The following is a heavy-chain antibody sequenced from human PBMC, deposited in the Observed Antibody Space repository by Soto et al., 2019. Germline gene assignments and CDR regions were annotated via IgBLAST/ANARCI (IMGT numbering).Heavy chain of an antibody. D-gene: IGHD1-26*01. J-gene: IGHJ5*02. CDR1: GGSISSSNW. V-gene: IGHV4-4*02. CDR3: ATRPPRVVASLLPIPT. CDR2: IYHSGNT. Sequence: VQLRQSGPGLVKPSGTLSLTCAVSGGSISSSNWWTWVRQAPGKGLEWIGEIYHSGNTYYNPSLKGRGPRTVHKSNNQFSLQLNSVTAADTAVYYCATRPPRVVASLLPIPTWGQGTLVTVSS.